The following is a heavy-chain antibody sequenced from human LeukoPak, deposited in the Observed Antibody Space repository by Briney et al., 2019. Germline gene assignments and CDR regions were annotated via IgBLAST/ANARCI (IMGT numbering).Heavy chain of an antibody. J-gene: IGHJ4*02. CDR1: GGPFSGYC. CDR2: INHSGST. CDR3: ARVQNYYDSSFR. V-gene: IGHV4-34*01. D-gene: IGHD3-22*01. Sequence: SETLSLTCAVYGGPFSGYCWSWIRQPPGKGLEWMREINHSGSTNYNPSLKSRVTISVDTSKNQFSLKLSSVTAADTASYFCARVQNYYDSSFRWGQGILVTVSS.